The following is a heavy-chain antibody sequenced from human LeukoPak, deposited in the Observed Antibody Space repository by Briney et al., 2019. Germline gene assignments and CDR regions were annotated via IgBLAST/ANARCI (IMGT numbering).Heavy chain of an antibody. D-gene: IGHD3-22*01. CDR1: GYTFTDYY. CDR2: INPRGGST. J-gene: IGHJ3*02. V-gene: IGHV1-46*01. CDR3: ARVKSYYYDTSDKDAFDI. Sequence: ASVKVSCKASGYTFTDYYINWVRQAPGQGLEWMGWINPRGGSTSYTQKFQGRVTMTRDTSTSTVYMELSSLRSEDTAVYYCARVKSYYYDTSDKDAFDIWGQGTMVTVSS.